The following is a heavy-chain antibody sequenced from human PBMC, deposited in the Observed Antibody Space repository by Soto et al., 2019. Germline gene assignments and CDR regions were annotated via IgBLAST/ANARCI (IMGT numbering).Heavy chain of an antibody. V-gene: IGHV3-11*01. CDR1: GFTFSDYY. D-gene: IGHD5-18*01. J-gene: IGHJ4*02. CDR3: TRRKYNNGFVVFDY. Sequence: QAQLVESGGGLVKPGGSLRLSCVGSGFTFSDYYMSWIRQAPGKGPEWVSYISGSTPTTSYADSVRGRFTISRDNTKNSLFLQMYSLRAEDTAVYYCTRRKYNNGFVVFDYWGQGTLVTVSS. CDR2: ISGSTPTT.